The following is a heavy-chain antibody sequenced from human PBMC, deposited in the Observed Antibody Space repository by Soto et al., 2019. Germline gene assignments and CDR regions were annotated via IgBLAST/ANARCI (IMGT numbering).Heavy chain of an antibody. CDR3: AKFFVALAFQFDY. V-gene: IGHV3-23*01. J-gene: IGHJ4*02. CDR1: GFTFSSYA. Sequence: PGGSLRLSCTASGFTFSSYAMAWVRQAPGKGLEWVSSITGSGGGPYYADSVKGRFTISRDNAKNTLYLQMNNLRADDTAVYYCAKFFVALAFQFDYWGQGTLVNVSS. CDR2: ITGSGGGP. D-gene: IGHD2-15*01.